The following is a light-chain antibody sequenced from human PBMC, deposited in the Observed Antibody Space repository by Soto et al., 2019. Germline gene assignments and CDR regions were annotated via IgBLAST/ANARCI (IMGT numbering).Light chain of an antibody. J-gene: IGKJ4*01. CDR1: QDISNN. CDR3: QQYFHRLLT. Sequence: DIQVTQSPSSLSASIGDRVTITCQASQDISNNLNWYQQKPGKAPKLLIYDASNLKTGVPSRFSGSGSETDFTFTISSLQPEDIATYYCQQYFHRLLTFGGGTKVEI. V-gene: IGKV1-33*01. CDR2: DAS.